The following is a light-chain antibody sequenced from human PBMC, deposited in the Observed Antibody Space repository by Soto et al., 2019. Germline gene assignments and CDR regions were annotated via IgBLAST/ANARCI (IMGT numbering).Light chain of an antibody. Sequence: SYELTQPPSMSVSPGQTAVITCSGDALPRQYVYWFKQKPGQAPVLVIYQDTRRPPTIPARFSGSASGTTVSLTISGVQADDEADYYCQSADTSGNIEVFGPGTKVTAL. CDR3: QSADTSGNIEV. CDR2: QDT. CDR1: ALPRQY. J-gene: IGLJ1*01. V-gene: IGLV3-25*02.